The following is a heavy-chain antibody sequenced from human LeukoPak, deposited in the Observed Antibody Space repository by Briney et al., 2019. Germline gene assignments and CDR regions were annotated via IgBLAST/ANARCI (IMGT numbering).Heavy chain of an antibody. V-gene: IGHV4-4*02. Sequence: SETLSLTCAVSGGSILTTNWWSWVRQPPGKGLEWIGEVHLSGASNYNPSLKSRVNMSIDKSKNQLSLELTSVTAADTAIYFCTRESGAFSPFGFWGQGTLVTVSS. D-gene: IGHD1-26*01. J-gene: IGHJ4*02. CDR3: TRESGAFSPFGF. CDR2: VHLSGAS. CDR1: GGSILTTNW.